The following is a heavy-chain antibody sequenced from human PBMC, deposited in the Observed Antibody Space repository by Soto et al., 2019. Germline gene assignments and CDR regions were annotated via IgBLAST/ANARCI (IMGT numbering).Heavy chain of an antibody. D-gene: IGHD2-15*01. Sequence: SETLSLTCTVSGGSISSGGYYWSWIRQHPGKGLEWIGYIYYSGSTYYNPSLKSRVTISVDTSKNQFSLKLSSVTAADTAVYYCARGGRGGNNCFDPWGQGTLVTVSS. J-gene: IGHJ5*02. CDR1: GGSISSGGYY. CDR3: ARGGRGGNNCFDP. CDR2: IYYSGST. V-gene: IGHV4-31*03.